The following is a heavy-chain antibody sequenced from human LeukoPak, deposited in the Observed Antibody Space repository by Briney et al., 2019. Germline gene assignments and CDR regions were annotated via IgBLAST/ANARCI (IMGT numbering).Heavy chain of an antibody. D-gene: IGHD6-13*01. J-gene: IGHJ4*02. CDR3: ARGPRILAAGSYYFDY. V-gene: IGHV3-30*07. CDR1: GFTFTNYA. Sequence: GGSLRLSCAASGFTFTNYAVHWVRQAPGKGLEWVAVISYDGTNTYFADSVKGRFTISRDTSKDTLYLQMNSLRVEDTAVYYCARGPRILAAGSYYFDYWGQGSLVTVSS. CDR2: ISYDGTNT.